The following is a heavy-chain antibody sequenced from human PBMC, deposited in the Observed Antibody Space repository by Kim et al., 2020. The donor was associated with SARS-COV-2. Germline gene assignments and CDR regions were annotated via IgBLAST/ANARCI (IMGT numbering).Heavy chain of an antibody. J-gene: IGHJ4*02. CDR1: GFTFSSYW. CDR3: ATSLGIVLVVYAGFDY. V-gene: IGHV3-74*01. D-gene: IGHD2-8*02. Sequence: GGSLRLSCAASGFTFSSYWMHWVRQAPGKGLVWVSRINSDGSSTSYADSVKGRFTISRDNAKNTLYLQMNSLRAEDTAVYYCATSLGIVLVVYAGFDYWGQGTLVTVSS. CDR2: INSDGSST.